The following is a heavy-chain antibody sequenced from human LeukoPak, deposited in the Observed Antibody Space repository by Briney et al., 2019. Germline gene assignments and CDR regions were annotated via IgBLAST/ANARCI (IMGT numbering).Heavy chain of an antibody. CDR2: ISSSSSYI. D-gene: IGHD2-2*01. J-gene: IGHJ4*02. Sequence: GGSLRLSCAASGFTFSSYSMNWVRQAPGKGLEWVSSISSSSSYIYYADSVKGRFTISRDNAKNSLYLQMNSLRAEDTAVYYCVPLFRCSSTSCCADFDYWGQGTLVTVSS. CDR3: VPLFRCSSTSCCADFDY. CDR1: GFTFSSYS. V-gene: IGHV3-21*01.